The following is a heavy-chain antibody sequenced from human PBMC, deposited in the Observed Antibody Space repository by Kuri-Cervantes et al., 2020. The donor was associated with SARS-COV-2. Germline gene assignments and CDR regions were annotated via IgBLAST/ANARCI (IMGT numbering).Heavy chain of an antibody. J-gene: IGHJ3*02. CDR3: TREILSYCSGTSCENAFDI. V-gene: IGHV3-49*03. D-gene: IGHD2-2*01. CDR2: VRSEAYGGTT. CDR1: GFTFGDYA. Sequence: GESLKISCTASGFTFGDYAMNWFRQAPGKGLEWVGLVRSEAYGGTTDYAASVKGRFTISTDDSESIAYLQMNSLKTEDTALYYCTREILSYCSGTSCENAFDIWGQGTMVTVSS.